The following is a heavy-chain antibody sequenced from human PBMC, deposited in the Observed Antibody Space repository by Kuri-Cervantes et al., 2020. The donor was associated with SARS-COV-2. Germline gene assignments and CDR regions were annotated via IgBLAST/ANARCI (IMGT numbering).Heavy chain of an antibody. D-gene: IGHD1-26*01. CDR3: ARSFRYSGSWSNWFDP. J-gene: IGHJ5*02. CDR2: IYTSGST. V-gene: IGHV4-4*07. Sequence: GSLRLSCTVSGGSISSYYWSWIRQPAGKGLEWIGRIYTSGSTNYNPTLKSRVTMSVDTSKNQFSLKLSSVTAADTAVYYCARSFRYSGSWSNWFDPWGQGTPVTVSS. CDR1: GGSISSYY.